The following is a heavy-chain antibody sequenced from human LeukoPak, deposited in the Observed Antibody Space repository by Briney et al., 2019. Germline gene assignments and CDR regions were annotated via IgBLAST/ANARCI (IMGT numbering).Heavy chain of an antibody. D-gene: IGHD5-18*01. CDR3: AKVRNSYGNNYFDY. CDR2: ISTNGAST. V-gene: IGHV3-23*01. CDR1: GFSVSDYY. J-gene: IGHJ4*02. Sequence: GGSLRLSCAASGFSVSDYYMNWIRQSPGKGLEWVSAISTNGASTYYADSVKGQFTISRDNSKKTLYLQMNSLRAEDTAVYYCAKVRNSYGNNYFDYWGQGTLVTVSS.